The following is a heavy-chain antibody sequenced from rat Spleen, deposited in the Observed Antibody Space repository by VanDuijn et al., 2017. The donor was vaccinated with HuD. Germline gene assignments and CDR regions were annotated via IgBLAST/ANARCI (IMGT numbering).Heavy chain of an antibody. CDR3: TRGSTRVSHWFAY. J-gene: IGHJ3*01. CDR2: ISTTGGIT. Sequence: EVQLVESGGGLVQPGGSLKLSCVASGFTFNNYWMTWIRQAPGKELEWVASISTTGGITYYPDSVRGRFTISRNNAESSLYLQMNSLRSEDTATYYCTRGSTRVSHWFAYWGQGTLVTVSS. D-gene: IGHD1-4*01. CDR1: GFTFNNYW. V-gene: IGHV5-31*01.